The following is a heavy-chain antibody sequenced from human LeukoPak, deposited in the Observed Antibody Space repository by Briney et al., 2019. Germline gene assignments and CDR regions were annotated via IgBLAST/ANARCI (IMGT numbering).Heavy chain of an antibody. Sequence: GASVKVSCKTSGYTFTDFYFYWLRQAPGQGLEWVGWIFPRNGDTNYAQKFQDRVTLTRDTSIGTAYMELSRLTSDDTAIYYCARDGDSPMVDFDYWGQGTLVTVSS. CDR1: GYTFTDFY. CDR2: IFPRNGDT. V-gene: IGHV1-2*02. CDR3: ARDGDSPMVDFDY. J-gene: IGHJ4*02. D-gene: IGHD5-18*01.